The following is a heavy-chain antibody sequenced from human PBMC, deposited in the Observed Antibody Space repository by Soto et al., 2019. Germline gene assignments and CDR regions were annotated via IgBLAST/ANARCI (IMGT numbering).Heavy chain of an antibody. CDR1: GFTFSSYA. D-gene: IGHD6-19*01. J-gene: IGHJ5*02. V-gene: IGHV3-30-3*01. CDR2: ISYDGSNK. Sequence: PGGSLRLSCAASGFTFSSYAMHWVRQAPGKGLEWVAVISYDGSNKYYADSVKGRFTISRDNSKNTLYLQMNSLRGEDTAVYYCASPDKKSSGQYNCFDPWGQGTPVTVSS. CDR3: ASPDKKSSGQYNCFDP.